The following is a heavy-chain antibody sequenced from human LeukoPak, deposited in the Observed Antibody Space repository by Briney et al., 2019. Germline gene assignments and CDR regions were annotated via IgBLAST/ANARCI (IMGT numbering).Heavy chain of an antibody. CDR2: IYSGGNT. D-gene: IGHD3-22*01. CDR1: GFTVSSNY. Sequence: GGSLRLSCAASGFTVSSNYMSWVRLAPGKGLEWVSIIYSGGNTYYGDSVKGRFTISRDNSKNTLYPQMNSLGAEDTAVYYCARGYYDSGGYYFDFWGQGTLVTVSS. V-gene: IGHV3-66*01. J-gene: IGHJ4*02. CDR3: ARGYYDSGGYYFDF.